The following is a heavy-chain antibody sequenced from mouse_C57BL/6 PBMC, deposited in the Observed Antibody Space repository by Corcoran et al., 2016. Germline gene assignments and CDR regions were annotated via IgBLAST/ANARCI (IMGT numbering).Heavy chain of an antibody. J-gene: IGHJ3*01. CDR3: SSFPNYYGSSSWFAY. D-gene: IGHD1-1*01. CDR1: GLNIKDYY. V-gene: IGHV14-2*01. Sequence: EVQLQQSGAELVKPGASVKLSCTASGLNIKDYYMHWVKKRTEQGLELIGRIDPEDGETKYDQKCQGQATITDDTSPNTAYLQLSSLTSEDTAVYYCSSFPNYYGSSSWFAYWGQGTLVTVSA. CDR2: IDPEDGET.